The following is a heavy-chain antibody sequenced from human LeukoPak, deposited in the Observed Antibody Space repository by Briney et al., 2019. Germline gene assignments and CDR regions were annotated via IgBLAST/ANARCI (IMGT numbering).Heavy chain of an antibody. CDR3: AKQTGYSNTEDY. CDR2: IKQDRSEK. CDR1: GFTFSNYW. V-gene: IGHV3-7*01. D-gene: IGHD5-12*01. Sequence: PGGSLRLSCTASGFTFSNYWMDWVRQAPGKGLEWVARIKQDRSEKHYVDSVKGRFTISRDNAKNSLFLQMNTLRAEDTAVYYCAKQTGYSNTEDYWGQGTLVTVSS. J-gene: IGHJ4*02.